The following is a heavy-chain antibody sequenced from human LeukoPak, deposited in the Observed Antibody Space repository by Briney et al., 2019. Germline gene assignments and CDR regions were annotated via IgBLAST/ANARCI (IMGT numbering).Heavy chain of an antibody. Sequence: PGGSLRLSCAASGFTFSSYWMSWVRQAPGKGLEWVANIKQDGSEKYYVDSVKGRFTISRDNSKNTLYLQMNSLRAEDTAVYYCAKGKTGDSYFDLWGRGTLVTVSS. J-gene: IGHJ2*01. CDR3: AKGKTGDSYFDL. CDR1: GFTFSSYW. D-gene: IGHD4-17*01. V-gene: IGHV3-7*03. CDR2: IKQDGSEK.